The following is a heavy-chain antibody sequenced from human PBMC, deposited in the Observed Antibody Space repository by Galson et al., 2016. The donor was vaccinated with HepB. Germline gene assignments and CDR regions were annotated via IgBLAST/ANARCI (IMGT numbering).Heavy chain of an antibody. V-gene: IGHV4-4*02. CDR2: IYHDGTA. D-gene: IGHD1-26*01. CDR3: ARGRSFSGSLFRGYDAFNS. Sequence: SETLSLTCAISGDSISSNQYWSWVRQPPGKGLEWIGEIYHDGTANYNPSLKSRVTISGDTSKSQFSLKLSSMTAADTAVYYCARGRSFSGSLFRGYDAFNSWGPGTMVTVSS. J-gene: IGHJ3*02. CDR1: GDSISSNQY.